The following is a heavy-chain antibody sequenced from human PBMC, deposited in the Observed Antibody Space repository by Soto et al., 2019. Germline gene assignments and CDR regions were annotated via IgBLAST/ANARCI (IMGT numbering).Heavy chain of an antibody. Sequence: SLRLSFAASGFTLSSYAMHWVRQAPGKGLEWVAVISHYGTNKYYAGSVKGRFTISRDNSKNTPYLQMNTLRAEDTAVYYCARVGYRYGPQDLYYYYYGMDVWGQGTTVTVSS. J-gene: IGHJ6*02. D-gene: IGHD5-18*01. CDR3: ARVGYRYGPQDLYYYYYGMDV. CDR2: ISHYGTNK. V-gene: IGHV3-30-3*01. CDR1: GFTLSSYA.